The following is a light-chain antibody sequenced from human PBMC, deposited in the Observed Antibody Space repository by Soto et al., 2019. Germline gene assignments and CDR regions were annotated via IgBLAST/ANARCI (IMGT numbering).Light chain of an antibody. CDR2: DDS. CDR1: DIGSKS. Sequence: SYELSQPPSVSGAPGQTARITCGGNDIGSKSVHWYQQRPRQAPFLLVYDDSDRPSGIPERFSGSNSGSTATLTISRVEAGDEADYFCQVWDSSNDHVVFGGGTKLTVL. V-gene: IGLV3-21*02. J-gene: IGLJ2*01. CDR3: QVWDSSNDHVV.